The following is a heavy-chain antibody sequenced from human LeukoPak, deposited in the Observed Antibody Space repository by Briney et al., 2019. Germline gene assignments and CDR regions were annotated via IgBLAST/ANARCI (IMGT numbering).Heavy chain of an antibody. Sequence: GRSLRLSCVASGFTFSSYDMHWVRQAPGKGLEWVASMSYDGRHKYYADSVKGRFSISRDNSKSTLYLQMNSLRDEDTAVYYCAKDLREWGQGTLVTASS. CDR2: MSYDGRHK. CDR3: AKDLRE. CDR1: GFTFSSYD. D-gene: IGHD1-26*01. J-gene: IGHJ4*02. V-gene: IGHV3-30*18.